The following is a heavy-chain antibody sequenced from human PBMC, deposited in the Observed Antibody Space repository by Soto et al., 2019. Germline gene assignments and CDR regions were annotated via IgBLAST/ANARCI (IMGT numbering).Heavy chain of an antibody. D-gene: IGHD7-27*01. CDR1: GYTFTGYY. V-gene: IGHV1-2*02. Sequence: QVRLVQSGAEVKKPGASVRVSCKASGYTFTGYYIHWVRQAPGQGLEWMGSISPHSGGPNYAQRFHGRVTMTRDTSMTTVYMEMSGLTSDDTAIYYCAREEQTGATYYLDYWGQGTLVTVSS. CDR3: AREEQTGATYYLDY. CDR2: ISPHSGGP. J-gene: IGHJ4*02.